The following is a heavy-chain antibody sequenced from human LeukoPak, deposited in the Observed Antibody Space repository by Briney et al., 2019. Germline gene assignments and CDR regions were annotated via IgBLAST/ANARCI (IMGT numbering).Heavy chain of an antibody. J-gene: IGHJ4*02. D-gene: IGHD3-22*01. CDR2: ISWNSGSI. V-gene: IGHV3-9*01. CDR1: GFTFDDYA. Sequence: QPGGSLRLSCAASGFTFDDYAMHWVRQAPGKGLEWVSGISWNSGSIGYADSVKGRFTISRDNAKNSLYLQMNSLRAEDTALYYCAKDNGSYYDSSVTDYWGQGTLVTVSS. CDR3: AKDNGSYYDSSVTDY.